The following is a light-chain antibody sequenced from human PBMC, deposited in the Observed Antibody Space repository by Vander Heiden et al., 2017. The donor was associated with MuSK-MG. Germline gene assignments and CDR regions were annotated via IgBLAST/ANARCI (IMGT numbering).Light chain of an antibody. CDR1: SLRSYY. V-gene: IGLV3-19*01. J-gene: IGLJ2*01. CDR2: GKN. Sequence: SSELTQDPAVSVALAQTVRITCHGDSLRSYYASWDQQKPGQAPVLVIYGKNNRPAGIPDRFSGSSSGNTASLTSTGAQAEDEADYYCNSRDSSGNLVVFGGGTKLTVL. CDR3: NSRDSSGNLVV.